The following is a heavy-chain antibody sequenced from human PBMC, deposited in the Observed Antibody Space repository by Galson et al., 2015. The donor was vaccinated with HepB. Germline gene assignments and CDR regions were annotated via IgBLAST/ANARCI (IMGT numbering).Heavy chain of an antibody. CDR3: ARSPITMVREGPRAYYYGMDV. CDR2: IIPIFGTA. V-gene: IGHV1-69*13. D-gene: IGHD3-10*01. Sequence: SVKVSCKASGGTFSSYAISWVRQAPGQGLEWMGGIIPIFGTANYAQKFQGRVTITADESTSTAYMELSSLRSEDTAVYYCARSPITMVREGPRAYYYGMDVWGQGTTVTVSS. CDR1: GGTFSSYA. J-gene: IGHJ6*02.